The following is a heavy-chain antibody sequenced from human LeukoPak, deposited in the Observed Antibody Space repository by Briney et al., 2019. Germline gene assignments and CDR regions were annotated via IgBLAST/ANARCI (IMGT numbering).Heavy chain of an antibody. CDR2: INHSGST. CDR1: GGSSSGYY. D-gene: IGHD6-19*01. V-gene: IGHV4-34*01. J-gene: IGHJ4*02. Sequence: SETLSLTCAVYGGSSSGYYWSWIRQPPGKGLEWIGDINHSGSTNYNLSLKSRVTISVDTSKNQFSLKLSSVTAADTAVYYCARSTYSSGPVDYWGQGTLVTVSS. CDR3: ARSTYSSGPVDY.